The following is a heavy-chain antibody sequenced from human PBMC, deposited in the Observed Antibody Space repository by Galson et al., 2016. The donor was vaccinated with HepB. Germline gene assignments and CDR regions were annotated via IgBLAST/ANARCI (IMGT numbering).Heavy chain of an antibody. D-gene: IGHD1-1*01. Sequence: SLRLSCAASGFTFSSYAMSWIRQAPGKGLEWVSNAGGGGSRYYADPVKGRFTISRDNSKNTVYLQMDSLRAEDTAVYFCAKDRGSEYKKYYMDVWGKGTTVIVSS. CDR2: NAGGGGSR. J-gene: IGHJ6*03. V-gene: IGHV3-23*01. CDR3: AKDRGSEYKKYYMDV. CDR1: GFTFSSYA.